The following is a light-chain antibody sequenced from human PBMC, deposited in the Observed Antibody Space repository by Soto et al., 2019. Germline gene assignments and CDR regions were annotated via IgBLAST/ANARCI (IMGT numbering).Light chain of an antibody. Sequence: EIVLTQSPGTVSLSPGERATLSCRASQSVSSRNLAWYRQKPGQAPSLLIFGASNRATGIPDRFSGSGSGTDFPRTISILEPEDCAVYYCLRYGDSHPAYTFGQGTKLEIK. CDR2: GAS. CDR1: QSVSSRN. V-gene: IGKV3-20*01. CDR3: LRYGDSHPAYT. J-gene: IGKJ2*01.